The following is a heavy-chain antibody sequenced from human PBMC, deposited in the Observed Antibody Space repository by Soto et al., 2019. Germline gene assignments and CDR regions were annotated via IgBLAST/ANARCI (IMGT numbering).Heavy chain of an antibody. CDR2: IDPSDSYT. CDR3: ARTSMQSRGYSYGHGGMDV. J-gene: IGHJ6*02. V-gene: IGHV5-10-1*01. CDR1: GYTFTSYG. D-gene: IGHD5-18*01. Sequence: GASVKVSCKASGYTFTSYGISWVRRMPGKGLEWMGRIDPSDSYTNYSPSFQGHVTISADKSISTAYLQWSSLKASDTAMYYCARTSMQSRGYSYGHGGMDVWGQGTTVTVSS.